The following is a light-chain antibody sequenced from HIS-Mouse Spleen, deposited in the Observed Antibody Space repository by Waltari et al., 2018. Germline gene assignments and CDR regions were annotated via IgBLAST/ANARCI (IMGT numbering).Light chain of an antibody. Sequence: EIVLTQSPGTLSLSPGERATLSCRASPSVSSSYLAWYQQKPGQAPRLLIYGASSRATGIPDRFSGSGSRTDFTLTISRLEPEDFAVYYCQQYGSSPYTFGQGTKLEIK. CDR3: QQYGSSPYT. J-gene: IGKJ2*01. CDR2: GAS. CDR1: PSVSSSY. V-gene: IGKV3-20*01.